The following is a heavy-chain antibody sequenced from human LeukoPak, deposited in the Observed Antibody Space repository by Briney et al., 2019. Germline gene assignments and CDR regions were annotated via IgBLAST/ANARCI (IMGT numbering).Heavy chain of an antibody. Sequence: GGSLRLSCAASGFTFGDTWMNWVRQVPGQGLEWVANIKQDGSEKFYVASVKGRFTVSRDNGKSSLYLQMNSLRAEDTALYYCATSYDMGWLIGYWGQGTLVTVSS. V-gene: IGHV3-7*03. CDR3: ATSYDMGWLIGY. J-gene: IGHJ4*02. D-gene: IGHD3/OR15-3a*01. CDR1: GFTFGDTW. CDR2: IKQDGSEK.